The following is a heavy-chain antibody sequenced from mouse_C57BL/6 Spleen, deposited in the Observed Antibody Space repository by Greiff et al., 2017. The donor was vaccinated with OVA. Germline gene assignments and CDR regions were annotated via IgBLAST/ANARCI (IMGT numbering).Heavy chain of an antibody. Sequence: EVHLVESGPGLVKPSQSLSLTCSVTGYSITSGYYWNWIRQFPGNKLEWMGYISYDGSNNYNPSLKNRISITRDTSKNQFFLKLNSVTTEDTATYYCASYDGYFAYWGQGTLVTVSA. J-gene: IGHJ3*01. CDR1: GYSITSGYY. V-gene: IGHV3-6*01. CDR3: ASYDGYFAY. D-gene: IGHD2-3*01. CDR2: ISYDGSN.